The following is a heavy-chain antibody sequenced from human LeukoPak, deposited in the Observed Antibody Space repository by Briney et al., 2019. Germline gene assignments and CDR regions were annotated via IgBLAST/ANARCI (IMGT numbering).Heavy chain of an antibody. D-gene: IGHD3-22*01. CDR3: AKEGDYYNSIVPNY. CDR2: IRYDGSNK. CDR1: GFTFSSYG. V-gene: IGHV3-30*02. Sequence: GGSLRLSCAASGFTFSSYGMHWVRQAPGKGLEWVAFIRYDGSNKYYTDSVKGRFTISRDNSKNTLYLQMNSLRAEDTAVYYCAKEGDYYNSIVPNYWGQGTLVTVSS. J-gene: IGHJ4*02.